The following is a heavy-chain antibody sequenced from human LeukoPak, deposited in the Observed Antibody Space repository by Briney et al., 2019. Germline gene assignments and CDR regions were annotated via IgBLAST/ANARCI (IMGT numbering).Heavy chain of an antibody. Sequence: GGSLRLSCAASGFTFSSYSMNWVRQAPGKGLECLSSISSSSSYIYYADSVKGRFTISRDNAKNSLYLQMNSLRAEDTAVYYCARDMRGAATPLPLDWFDPWGQGTLVTVSS. CDR2: ISSSSSYI. CDR1: GFTFSSYS. D-gene: IGHD2-15*01. V-gene: IGHV3-21*01. CDR3: ARDMRGAATPLPLDWFDP. J-gene: IGHJ5*02.